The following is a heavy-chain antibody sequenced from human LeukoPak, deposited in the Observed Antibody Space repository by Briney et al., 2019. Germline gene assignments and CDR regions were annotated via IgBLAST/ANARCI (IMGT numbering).Heavy chain of an antibody. Sequence: GGSLRLSCAASGFTFSDSYVSWTRQVPGKGLEWISYISSSGGTIYYADPVKGRFTISRDNAKNSLYLQMNSLRAEDTAVYYCAKEGGDWGEGYFDYWGQGTLVTVSS. V-gene: IGHV3-11*01. CDR3: AKEGGDWGEGYFDY. J-gene: IGHJ4*02. D-gene: IGHD7-27*01. CDR2: ISSSGGTI. CDR1: GFTFSDSY.